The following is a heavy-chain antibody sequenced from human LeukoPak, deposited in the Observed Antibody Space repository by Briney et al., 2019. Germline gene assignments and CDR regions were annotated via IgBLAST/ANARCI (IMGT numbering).Heavy chain of an antibody. Sequence: ASVKVSCKASGYTFTSYDINWVRQATGQGLEWMGWMNPNSGNTGYAQKFQGRVTMTRNTSISTAYMELSSLRSEDTAVYYCARAELEYCSGGSCYFQPYYYYGMDVWGQGTTVTVSS. J-gene: IGHJ6*02. CDR1: GYTFTSYD. CDR2: MNPNSGNT. CDR3: ARAELEYCSGGSCYFQPYYYYGMDV. D-gene: IGHD2-15*01. V-gene: IGHV1-8*01.